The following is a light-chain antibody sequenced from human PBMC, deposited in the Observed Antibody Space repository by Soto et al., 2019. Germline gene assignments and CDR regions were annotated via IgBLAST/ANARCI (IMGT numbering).Light chain of an antibody. V-gene: IGKV4-1*01. CDR1: QSVLYSPNNKNY. CDR3: QQYHSAPQD. CDR2: WAS. J-gene: IGKJ1*01. Sequence: DILMTQSPDSLAVSLGERATINCKSSQSVLYSPNNKNYLAWYQQKPGQPPKLLVYWASTRDSGVPDRFSGSGSGTAYSLTTSSLQAEGVAVYYGQQYHSAPQDFGQGTKVEIK.